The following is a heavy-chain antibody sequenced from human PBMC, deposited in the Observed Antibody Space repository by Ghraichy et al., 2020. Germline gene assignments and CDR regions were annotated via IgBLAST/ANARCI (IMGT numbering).Heavy chain of an antibody. Sequence: GSLRLSCVGSGFTFSGYSMNWVRQSPGKGLEWISYITSSSRTTSYADSVQGRFTISRDNAQNSLYLQMNSLRDEDTAVYYCARGSTVVRFYYYDGMDVWGQGTTVTVSS. J-gene: IGHJ6*02. V-gene: IGHV3-48*02. CDR2: ITSSSRTT. CDR1: GFTFSGYS. D-gene: IGHD4-23*01. CDR3: ARGSTVVRFYYYDGMDV.